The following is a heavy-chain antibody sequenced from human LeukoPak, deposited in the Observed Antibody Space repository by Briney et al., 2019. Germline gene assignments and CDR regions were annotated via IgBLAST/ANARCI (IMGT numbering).Heavy chain of an antibody. CDR1: GFNVGSNY. CDR3: ARDKGSSWDRWYFDL. J-gene: IGHJ2*01. Sequence: GGSLSLSCAASGFNVGSNYMSWVRQAPGKGLEWVSVIYSGGSAYYAGSVKGRFTISRVNSDNLVYLHMNSLRAEDTAVYYCARDKGSSWDRWYFDLWGCGILVTVSS. V-gene: IGHV3-53*01. CDR2: IYSGGSA. D-gene: IGHD6-13*01.